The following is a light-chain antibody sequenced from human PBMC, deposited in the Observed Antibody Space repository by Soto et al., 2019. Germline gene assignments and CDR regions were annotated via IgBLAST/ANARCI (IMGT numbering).Light chain of an antibody. Sequence: IVLTQSPGTLSLSPGERATLSCRASQSVSSSYVAWYQQKPGQATMLLIYASSSRATGLPDRFSGGGSGTDFTLTISRLEPEDFAVYYCQQYHGSTPYTFGQGTKLEIK. CDR3: QQYHGSTPYT. J-gene: IGKJ2*01. V-gene: IGKV3-20*01. CDR2: ASS. CDR1: QSVSSSY.